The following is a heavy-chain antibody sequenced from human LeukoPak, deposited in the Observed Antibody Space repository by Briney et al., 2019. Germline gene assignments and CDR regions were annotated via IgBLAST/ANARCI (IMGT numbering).Heavy chain of an antibody. CDR2: ISSSSSTI. CDR1: GFTFSSYE. Sequence: GGSLRLSCAASGFTFSSYEMNWVRQAPGKGLEWVSYISSSSSTIYYADSVKGRFTISRDNAKNSLYLQMNSLRAEDTAVYYCARGQYGASDAFDIWGQGTMVTVSS. D-gene: IGHD4-17*01. V-gene: IGHV3-48*01. CDR3: ARGQYGASDAFDI. J-gene: IGHJ3*02.